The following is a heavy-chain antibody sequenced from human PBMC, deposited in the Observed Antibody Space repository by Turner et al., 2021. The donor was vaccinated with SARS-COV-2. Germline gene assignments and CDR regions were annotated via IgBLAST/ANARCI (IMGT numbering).Heavy chain of an antibody. D-gene: IGHD1-7*01. V-gene: IGHV3-23*01. J-gene: IGHJ2*01. CDR3: ATSGGARNFYWYFDI. Sequence: EVQLLSSGGGLVHPWGSLRLSCAASGITFIAYGFNWVRQAPGKGLEGSSTIDGSGERTYYTDYVKGRFTIARDNTNNTVYLQMNSLRAEDTAVYYCATSGGARNFYWYFDIWGRGTLVTVSS. CDR2: IDGSGERT. CDR1: GITFIAYG.